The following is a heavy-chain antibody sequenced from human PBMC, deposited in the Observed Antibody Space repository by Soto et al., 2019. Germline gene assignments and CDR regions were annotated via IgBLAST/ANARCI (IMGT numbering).Heavy chain of an antibody. CDR1: GGSVSSGSYY. D-gene: IGHD3-22*01. CDR3: ARDGSLDYYDSSGYYGSFDY. CDR2: IYYSGST. Sequence: PSETLSLTCTVSGGSVSSGSYYWSWIRQPPGKGLEWTGYIYYSGSTNYNPSLKSRVTISVDTSKNQFSLKLSSVTAADTAVYYCARDGSLDYYDSSGYYGSFDYWGQGTLVTVSS. J-gene: IGHJ4*02. V-gene: IGHV4-61*01.